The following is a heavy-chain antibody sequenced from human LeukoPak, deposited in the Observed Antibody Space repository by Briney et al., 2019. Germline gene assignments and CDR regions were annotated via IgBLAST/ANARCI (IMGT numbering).Heavy chain of an antibody. Sequence: SETLSLTCTVSGVSISSYYWSWIRQPPGKGLEWMGDIYYSGSTNYNPSLKSRVTISVDTSKNQFSLKLSSVTAADTAVYYCARDLGYYDSSGAFDIWGQGTMVTVSS. CDR1: GVSISSYY. V-gene: IGHV4-59*01. CDR3: ARDLGYYDSSGAFDI. CDR2: IYYSGST. J-gene: IGHJ3*02. D-gene: IGHD3-22*01.